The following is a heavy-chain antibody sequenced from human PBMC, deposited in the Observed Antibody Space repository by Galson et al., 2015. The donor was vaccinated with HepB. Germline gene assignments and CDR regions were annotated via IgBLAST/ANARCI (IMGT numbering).Heavy chain of an antibody. Sequence: ETLSLTCTVSGGSLSLYYWNWIRQPPGKGLEWIGYISYSGSPNYNPSLKSRVTISINTSKNQFSLNLSSVTAADTAVYYCARVYDSSSADLDYWGQGTLVTVSS. CDR2: ISYSGSP. CDR3: ARVYDSSSADLDY. CDR1: GGSLSLYY. J-gene: IGHJ4*02. V-gene: IGHV4-59*01. D-gene: IGHD6-6*01.